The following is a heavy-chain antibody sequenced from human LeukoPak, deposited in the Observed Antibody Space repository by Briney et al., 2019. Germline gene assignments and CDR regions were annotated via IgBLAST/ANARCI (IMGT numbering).Heavy chain of an antibody. CDR3: ARARKYNGNPNGIDL. J-gene: IGHJ5*02. V-gene: IGHV4-38-2*02. D-gene: IGHD2-8*01. CDR1: GDSITSTYY. CDR2: ISHSGNT. Sequence: TSETLSLTCNVSGDSITSTYYWGWIRQPPGKGLEWIGSISHSGNTYYKPSLRSRVTIPVDTSKNHFSLNLSAVTAADTAVYYCARARKYNGNPNGIDLWGQGTLVTVSS.